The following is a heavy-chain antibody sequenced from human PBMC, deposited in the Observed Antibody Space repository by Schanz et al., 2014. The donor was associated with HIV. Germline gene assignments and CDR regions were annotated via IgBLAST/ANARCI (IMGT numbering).Heavy chain of an antibody. Sequence: QVQLVESGGGVVQPGRSLRLSCTASGLTFSSSIMHWVRQAPGKGLEWVAVIWYDGTNIDYEDSVKGRFTVSRDNSKSTLYLQMDSLRAEDTAIYYCARSPDWAGTDAFDIWGQGTMVTVSS. CDR3: ARSPDWAGTDAFDI. CDR2: IWYDGTNI. CDR1: GLTFSSSI. V-gene: IGHV3-33*08. J-gene: IGHJ3*02. D-gene: IGHD6-19*01.